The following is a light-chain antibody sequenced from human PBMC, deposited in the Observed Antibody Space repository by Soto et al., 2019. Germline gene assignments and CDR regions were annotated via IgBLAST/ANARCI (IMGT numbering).Light chain of an antibody. J-gene: IGKJ1*01. CDR3: QQSYSTPPT. V-gene: IGKV1-39*01. CDR1: QSISIY. CDR2: AAS. Sequence: DIQTTQSPSSLSASVGDRVTITGRASQSISIYLNWYQQKPGKAPKLLIYAASSLQSGVPSRFSGSGSGTDFTLTISSLQPEDFATYYCQQSYSTPPTFGQGTKVDI.